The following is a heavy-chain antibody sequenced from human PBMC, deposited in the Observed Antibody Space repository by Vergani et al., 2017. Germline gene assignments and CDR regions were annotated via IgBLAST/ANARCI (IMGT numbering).Heavy chain of an antibody. CDR3: ARDKQAYCGGDCYFYYYGMDV. V-gene: IGHV3-30*03. CDR1: GFTSSYYG. J-gene: IGHJ6*02. D-gene: IGHD2-21*02. Sequence: QVHLVESGGGVVQPGRSLRLSCVVSGFTSSYYGMHWVRQAPGKGLEWVAVISYDGTQKYYADSVKGRFTISRDNSKNSLYLQMNSLRAEDTAVYYCARDKQAYCGGDCYFYYYGMDVWGQGTTVTVSS. CDR2: ISYDGTQK.